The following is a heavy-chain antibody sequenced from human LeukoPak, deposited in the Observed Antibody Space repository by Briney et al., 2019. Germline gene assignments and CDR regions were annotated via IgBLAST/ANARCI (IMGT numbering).Heavy chain of an antibody. V-gene: IGHV1-2*02. CDR2: INPNSGGT. D-gene: IGHD3-22*01. CDR3: ARDSYYDSSDYYSSEYFQH. J-gene: IGHJ1*01. CDR1: GYTFTGYY. Sequence: GASVKVSGKASGYTFTGYYMHWVRQAPGQGLEWMGWINPNSGGTNYAQKFQGRVTMTRDTSISTAYMELSRLRSDDTAVYYCARDSYYDSSDYYSSEYFQHGSQGTLVTVSS.